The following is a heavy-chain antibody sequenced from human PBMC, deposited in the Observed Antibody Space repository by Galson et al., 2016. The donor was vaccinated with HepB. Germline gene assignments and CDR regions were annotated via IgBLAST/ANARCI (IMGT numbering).Heavy chain of an antibody. CDR2: IRSQAYGGST. J-gene: IGHJ4*02. D-gene: IGHD3-10*01. V-gene: IGHV3-49*03. CDR1: GFTFEDSA. Sequence: SLRLSCAVSGFTFEDSAVNWFRQAPGKGLEWVGYIRSQAYGGSTEYAASVKGRVTISRDDSKSIAYLQVDSLKVEDTAVYYCSVHNPTTLQEGEGKYYWGQGTLVTVSS. CDR3: SVHNPTTLQEGEGKYY.